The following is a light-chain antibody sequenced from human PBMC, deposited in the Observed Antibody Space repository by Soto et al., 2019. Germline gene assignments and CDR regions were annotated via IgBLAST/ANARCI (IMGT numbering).Light chain of an antibody. V-gene: IGKV1-33*01. CDR2: DAS. CDR1: QDISNY. J-gene: IGKJ4*01. Sequence: DIQMTQSPSSLSASVGDRVTITCQASQDISNYLNWYQQKPGKAPKLLIYDASNLETGVPSRFSGSGSATAFTLPISSLQPEDIATYYCQQYASLLLTFGGGTKVEIK. CDR3: QQYASLLLT.